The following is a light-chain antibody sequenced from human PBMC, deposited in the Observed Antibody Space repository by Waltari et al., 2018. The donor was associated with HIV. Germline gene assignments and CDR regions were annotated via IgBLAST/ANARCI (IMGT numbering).Light chain of an antibody. V-gene: IGKV1-39*01. CDR3: QQSYSIPLT. CDR1: QRICSY. J-gene: IGKJ4*01. CDR2: AVS. Sequence: DIQMTQSPSSLSASLGDRVTITCRASQRICSYLSWHQLKPGKAPKILIYAVSTVQSGVPSRFSGSGSGTDFTLTISSLQPEDVATYYCQQSYSIPLTFGGGTRVEIK.